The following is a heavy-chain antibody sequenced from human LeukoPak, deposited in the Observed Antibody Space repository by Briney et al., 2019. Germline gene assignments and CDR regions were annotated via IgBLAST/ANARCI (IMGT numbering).Heavy chain of an antibody. D-gene: IGHD5-12*01. CDR2: IIPIFGTA. J-gene: IGHJ4*02. Sequence: SVKVSCKASGGTFSSYAISWVRQAPGQGLEWMGRIIPIFGTANYAQKFQGRVTITTDESTSTAYMELSSLRSEDTAVYYCARDGYSGYDLYYWGQGTMVTVSS. CDR3: ARDGYSGYDLYY. CDR1: GGTFSSYA. V-gene: IGHV1-69*05.